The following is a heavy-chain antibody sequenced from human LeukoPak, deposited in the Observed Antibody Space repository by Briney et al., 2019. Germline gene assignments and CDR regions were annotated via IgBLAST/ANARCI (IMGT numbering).Heavy chain of an antibody. CDR1: GYTFTSYF. Sequence: APVKVSCKASGYTFTSYFMHWVRQAPGQGLEWMGIINPGGGRTTYAQKFQGRLTMTRDTSTSTFYMELSSLGSEDTAVYYCARAPPTVDVFDPWGQGTLVIVST. V-gene: IGHV1-46*01. CDR3: ARAPPTVDVFDP. J-gene: IGHJ5*02. CDR2: INPGGGRT. D-gene: IGHD6-19*01.